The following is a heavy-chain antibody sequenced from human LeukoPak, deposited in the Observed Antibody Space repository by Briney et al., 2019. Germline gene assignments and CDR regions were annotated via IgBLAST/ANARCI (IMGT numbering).Heavy chain of an antibody. CDR3: AKWGDYDVLTGYYVSDY. J-gene: IGHJ4*02. D-gene: IGHD3-9*01. CDR2: ITGSGGNT. V-gene: IGHV3-23*01. CDR1: GFTFSTYT. Sequence: GGSLRLSCAASGFTFSTYTMNWVRQAPGKGLEWVSAITGSGGNTYYADSVKGRFTISRDNSKNTVFLQMNSLRAEDTAVYYCAKWGDYDVLTGYYVSDYWGQGTLVTVSS.